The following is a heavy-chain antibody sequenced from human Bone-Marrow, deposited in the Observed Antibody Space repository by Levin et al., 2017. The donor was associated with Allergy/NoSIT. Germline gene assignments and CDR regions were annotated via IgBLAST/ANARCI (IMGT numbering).Heavy chain of an antibody. V-gene: IGHV3-21*01. J-gene: IGHJ6*03. D-gene: IGHD5-12*01. Sequence: GGSLRLSCAASGFTFSSYSMNWVRQAPGKGLEWVSSISSSSSYIYYADSVRGRFTISRDYAKNSLYLQMNSLRAEDTAVYYCARLLGVSSGYDFYYNDYMDGWGKGTTVTVSS. CDR2: ISSSSSYI. CDR3: ARLLGVSSGYDFYYNDYMDG. CDR1: GFTFSSYS.